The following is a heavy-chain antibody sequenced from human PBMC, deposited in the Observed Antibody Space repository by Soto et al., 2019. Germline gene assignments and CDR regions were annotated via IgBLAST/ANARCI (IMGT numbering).Heavy chain of an antibody. D-gene: IGHD2-8*02. CDR3: ARDKITGLFDY. CDR1: GDSFNRYY. Sequence: PSSTLPLTCAVRGDSFNRYYWPGIRQPPGTGLEWIGEVNHSGSTNYNPSLKSRVTISVDTSKNQFSLKLTSVTAADTAVYYCARDKITGLFDYWGQGTLVTVS. V-gene: IGHV4-34*01. CDR2: VNHSGST. J-gene: IGHJ4*02.